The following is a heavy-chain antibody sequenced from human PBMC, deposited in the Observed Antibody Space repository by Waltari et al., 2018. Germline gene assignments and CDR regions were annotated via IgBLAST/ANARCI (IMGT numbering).Heavy chain of an antibody. CDR2: IYSGGST. D-gene: IGHD6-13*01. J-gene: IGHJ3*02. CDR3: ARDPGGSSSRAFDI. V-gene: IGHV3-66*02. Sequence: EVQLVESGGGLVQPGGSLRLSCAASGFTVSSNYMSWVRQAPGKGLEWVSVIYSGGSTYYAASVKGRFTISRDNSKNTLYLQMNSLRAEDTAVYYCARDPGGSSSRAFDIWGQGTMVTVSS. CDR1: GFTVSSNY.